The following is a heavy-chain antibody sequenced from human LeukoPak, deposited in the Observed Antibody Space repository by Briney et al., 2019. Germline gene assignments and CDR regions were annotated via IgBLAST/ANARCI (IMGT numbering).Heavy chain of an antibody. CDR3: ARASYYYGSGSYYLGYFDY. CDR2: IYYSGST. CDR1: GGSIGSSSYY. D-gene: IGHD3-10*01. V-gene: IGHV4-39*07. J-gene: IGHJ4*02. Sequence: SETLSLTCTVSGGSIGSSSYYWGWIRQPPGKGLEWIGSIYYSGSTYYNPSLKSRVTISVDTSKNQFSLKLSSVTAADTAVYYCARASYYYGSGSYYLGYFDYWGQGTLVTVSS.